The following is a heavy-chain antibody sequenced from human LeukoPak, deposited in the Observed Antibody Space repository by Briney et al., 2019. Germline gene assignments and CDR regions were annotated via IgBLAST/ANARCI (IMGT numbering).Heavy chain of an antibody. CDR3: ARGTMVRGVPKYYFDY. CDR1: GFTFSSYA. D-gene: IGHD3-10*01. CDR2: INSDGSST. Sequence: GGSLRLSCAASGFTFSSYAMSWVRQALGKGLVWVSRINSDGSSTSYADSVKGRFTISRDNAKNTLYLQMNSLRAEDTAVYYCARGTMVRGVPKYYFDYWGQGTLVTVSS. V-gene: IGHV3-74*01. J-gene: IGHJ4*02.